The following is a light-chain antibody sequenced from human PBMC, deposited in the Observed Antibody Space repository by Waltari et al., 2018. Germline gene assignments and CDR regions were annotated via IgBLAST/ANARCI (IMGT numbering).Light chain of an antibody. CDR3: QQYGGSPPYT. CDR1: QIARSIY. V-gene: IGKV3-20*01. Sequence: EVGLTQSPGTLSLSPGERATLSCRASQIARSIYLAWYQQTPGQAPRLLIDDASNRAPGIPDRFSASASGTDFTLTISSLEPEDIAVYYCQQYGGSPPYTFGQGTKLEIK. CDR2: DAS. J-gene: IGKJ2*01.